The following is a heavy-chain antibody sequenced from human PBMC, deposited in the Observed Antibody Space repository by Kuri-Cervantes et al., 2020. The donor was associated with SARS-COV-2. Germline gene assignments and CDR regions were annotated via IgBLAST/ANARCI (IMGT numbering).Heavy chain of an antibody. CDR3: ATGSGYFDY. Sequence: ASVKVSCKASGNTLSDYFVHWVRQAPGQGLEWMGWINPNSSGTNYAQKFQGRVTMTRDTSISTAYMELSRLTSDDTAVYYCATGSGYFDYWGQGTLVTVSS. V-gene: IGHV1-2*02. D-gene: IGHD3-3*01. J-gene: IGHJ4*02. CDR1: GNTLSDYF. CDR2: INPNSSGT.